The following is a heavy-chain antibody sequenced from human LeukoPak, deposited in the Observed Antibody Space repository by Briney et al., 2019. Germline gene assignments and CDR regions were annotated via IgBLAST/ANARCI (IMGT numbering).Heavy chain of an antibody. D-gene: IGHD5-24*01. V-gene: IGHV1-24*01. CDR3: ATFGWLQSNWFDP. CDR2: FDPEEGET. CDR1: GYTLTELS. Sequence: ASVKVSCKVSGYTLTELSMHWVRQAPGKGLEWMGGFDPEEGETIYAQKFQGRVTMTEDTSTDTAYMELSSLRSEDTAVYYCATFGWLQSNWFDPWGQGTLVTVSS. J-gene: IGHJ5*02.